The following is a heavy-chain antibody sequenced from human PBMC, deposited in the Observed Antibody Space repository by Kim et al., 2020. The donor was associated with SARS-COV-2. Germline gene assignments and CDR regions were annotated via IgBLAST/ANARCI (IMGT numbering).Heavy chain of an antibody. CDR1: GGSISSGGYY. D-gene: IGHD4-17*01. J-gene: IGHJ5*02. Sequence: SETLSLTCTVSGGSISSGGYYWGWIRQHPGKGLEWIGYIYYSGSTYYNPSLKSRVTISVDTSKNQFSLKLSSVTAADTAVYYCARDGDYGGNSVVNWFDPWGQGTLVTVSS. V-gene: IGHV4-31*03. CDR2: IYYSGST. CDR3: ARDGDYGGNSVVNWFDP.